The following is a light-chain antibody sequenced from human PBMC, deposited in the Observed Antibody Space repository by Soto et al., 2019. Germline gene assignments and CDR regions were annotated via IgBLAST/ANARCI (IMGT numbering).Light chain of an antibody. Sequence: QSVLTQPPSASGTPGQRVTISCSGSSSNIGSNTVNWYQQLPGTAPKLLIYSNNQRPSWVPDRFSGSKSGTSASLAISGLQSEDEADYYCAAWDDSLNGEVFGGGTKVTVL. CDR1: SSNIGSNT. J-gene: IGLJ2*01. CDR3: AAWDDSLNGEV. CDR2: SNN. V-gene: IGLV1-44*01.